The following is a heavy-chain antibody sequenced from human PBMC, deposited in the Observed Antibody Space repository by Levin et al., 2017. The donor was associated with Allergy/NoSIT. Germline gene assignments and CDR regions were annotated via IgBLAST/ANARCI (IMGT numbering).Heavy chain of an antibody. D-gene: IGHD3-10*01. J-gene: IGHJ4*02. CDR3: ATYYHVSLTSPEN. Sequence: PTASVKVSCRTSGYTFANYAIIWVRQAPGHGLEWLGWINPGNGNTKYAQKFQGRVTFTSDTSARTAYMEVNSLKSEDTAVYYCATYYHVSLTSPENWGQGTLVTVSS. CDR1: GYTFANYA. V-gene: IGHV1-3*01. CDR2: INPGNGNT.